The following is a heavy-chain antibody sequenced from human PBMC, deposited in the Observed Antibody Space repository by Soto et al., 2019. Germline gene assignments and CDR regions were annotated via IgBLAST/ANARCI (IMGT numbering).Heavy chain of an antibody. D-gene: IGHD5-12*01. CDR2: IYHTGSA. CDR3: ARDRGYTGYGTIWFDP. Sequence: KTSETLSLTCTVSGASVSSAIGNYYWSWIRQPPGKGLEWIGYIYHTGSANYNPSLKSRITMSVDTSKNQVSLKLSSVTAADKAICYCARDRGYTGYGTIWFDPWGDGTLVTVSS. J-gene: IGHJ5*02. V-gene: IGHV4-61*01. CDR1: GASVSSAIGNYY.